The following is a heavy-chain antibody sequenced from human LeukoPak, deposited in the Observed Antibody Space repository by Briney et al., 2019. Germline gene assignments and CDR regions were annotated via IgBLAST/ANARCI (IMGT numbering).Heavy chain of an antibody. J-gene: IGHJ3*02. CDR3: ARGHEYNTSPSAFDI. Sequence: KPSETLSLTCTVSGGSISSSSYYWGWIRQPPGKGLEWIGSIYYSGSTYYNPSLKSRVAISGDPSKNHFSLKLTSVTAADSAFYYCARGHEYNTSPSAFDIWGQGTMVTVSS. V-gene: IGHV4-39*07. D-gene: IGHD2-2*01. CDR2: IYYSGST. CDR1: GGSISSSSYY.